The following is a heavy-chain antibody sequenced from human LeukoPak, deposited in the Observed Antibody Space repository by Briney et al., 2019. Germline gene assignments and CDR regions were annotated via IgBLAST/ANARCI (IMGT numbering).Heavy chain of an antibody. CDR2: IYDSGST. D-gene: IGHD1-7*01. J-gene: IGHJ4*02. Sequence: SETLSLTCTVSGGSISSYYWSWIRQPPGKGLEWIGYIYDSGSTSYNPSLKSRVTISVDTSKNQFSLRLSSVTAADTAMYYCAREELELSVDYWGQGTLVTVSS. CDR1: GGSISSYY. V-gene: IGHV4-59*01. CDR3: AREELELSVDY.